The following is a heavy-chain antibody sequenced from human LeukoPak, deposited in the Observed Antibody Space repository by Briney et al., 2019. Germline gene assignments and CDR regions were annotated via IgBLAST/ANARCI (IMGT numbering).Heavy chain of an antibody. CDR1: GGSFSGYY. CDR2: INHSGST. D-gene: IGHD6-6*01. CDR3: ARGCCSSSSVWFDP. V-gene: IGHV4-34*01. Sequence: SETLSLTCAVYGGSFSGYYWSWIRQPPGKGLEWIGEINHSGSTNYNPSLKSRVTISVDTSKNQFSLKLSSATAADTAVYYSARGCCSSSSVWFDPWGQGTLVTVSS. J-gene: IGHJ5*02.